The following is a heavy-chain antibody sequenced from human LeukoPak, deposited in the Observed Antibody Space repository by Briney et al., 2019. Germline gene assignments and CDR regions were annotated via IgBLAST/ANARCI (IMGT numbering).Heavy chain of an antibody. CDR2: IYYSGST. J-gene: IGHJ4*02. D-gene: IGHD3-10*01. V-gene: IGHV4-59*01. Sequence: SETLSLTCTVSGVSITSYYWSWIRQSPGKGLEWIGYIYYSGSTNYNPSLKSRVTISIDTSKNQFSLKLTSVTAADTAVYYCARDHLGGYDYWGQGTLVTVSS. CDR1: GVSITSYY. CDR3: ARDHLGGYDY.